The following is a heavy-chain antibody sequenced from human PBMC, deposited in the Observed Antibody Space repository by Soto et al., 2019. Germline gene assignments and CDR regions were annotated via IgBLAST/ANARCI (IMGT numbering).Heavy chain of an antibody. D-gene: IGHD3-3*01. J-gene: IGHJ4*02. Sequence: QMHLVESGGGVVQPGRSLTLSCVASGFTFTSYGIHWVRQAPGKGLEWVAVIWYDGSNKYYGDSVKGRFSISRANSKNTVYLQLNSLRAEDTAVYYCARDRRFLEWLDYWGQGTLVSVSS. CDR3: ARDRRFLEWLDY. CDR2: IWYDGSNK. V-gene: IGHV3-33*01. CDR1: GFTFTSYG.